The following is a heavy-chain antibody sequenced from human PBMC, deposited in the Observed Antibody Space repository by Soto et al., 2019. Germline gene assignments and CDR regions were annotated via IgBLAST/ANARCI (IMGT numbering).Heavy chain of an antibody. CDR3: ARDSSDWYSDY. V-gene: IGHV6-1*01. CDR2: TYYRSKWLN. Sequence: QVQLQQSGPGLVKPSQTLSLTCAISGDSVSSNGAGWNWIRQSPSRGLEWLGRTYYRSKWLNDYAVSVKSRISINPDTSKNQFSLHLNSMTSDDTAVYYCARDSSDWYSDYWGQGTLATVSS. CDR1: GDSVSSNGAG. J-gene: IGHJ4*02. D-gene: IGHD6-25*01.